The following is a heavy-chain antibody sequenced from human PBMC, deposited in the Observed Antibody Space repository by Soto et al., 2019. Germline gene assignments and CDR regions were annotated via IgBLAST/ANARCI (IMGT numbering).Heavy chain of an antibody. J-gene: IGHJ4*02. Sequence: SVKVSCKASGFTFTSSAVQWVRQARGQRLEWIGWIVVGSGNTNYAQKFQERVTITRDMSTSTAYMELSSLRSEDTAVYYCAVGAQDDEFRSVYYDYWGQGTLVTVSS. D-gene: IGHD3-3*01. V-gene: IGHV1-58*01. CDR3: AVGAQDDEFRSVYYDY. CDR2: IVVGSGNT. CDR1: GFTFTSSA.